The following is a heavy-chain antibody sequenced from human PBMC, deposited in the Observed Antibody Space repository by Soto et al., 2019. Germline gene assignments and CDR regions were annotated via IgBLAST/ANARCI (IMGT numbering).Heavy chain of an antibody. D-gene: IGHD1-26*01. V-gene: IGHV1-46*01. J-gene: IGHJ4*02. CDR2: INPSADST. CDR3: AREYGGSRVFDY. CDR1: GYTFTNYF. Sequence: QVQLVQSGAEVNKPGASVKVSCKTSGYTFTNYFIHCVRQAPGQGPEWMGIINPSADSTNYAQKFQGRATVTRDTSTSTVYMELRSLRSEDTAVYYCAREYGGSRVFDYWGQGTLVTVSS.